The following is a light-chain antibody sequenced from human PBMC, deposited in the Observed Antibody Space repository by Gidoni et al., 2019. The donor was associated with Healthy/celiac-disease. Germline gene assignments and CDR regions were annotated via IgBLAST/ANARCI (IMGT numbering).Light chain of an antibody. CDR2: DAS. CDR1: QSISSW. V-gene: IGKV1-5*01. Sequence: DIQMTQSPSTLSASVGDRVTITCRASQSISSWLAWYQQKPGKAPKLLIYDASSLKSGVPSRFSGSGSGTEFTLTISSLQPDDFATYYCQQYNSYWWTFGQGTTVEIK. J-gene: IGKJ1*01. CDR3: QQYNSYWWT.